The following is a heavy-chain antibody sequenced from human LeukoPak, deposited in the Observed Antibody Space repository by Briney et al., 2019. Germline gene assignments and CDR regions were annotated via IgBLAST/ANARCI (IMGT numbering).Heavy chain of an antibody. CDR1: GDSVSSKSAA. V-gene: IGHV6-1*01. Sequence: SQTLSVTCVISGDSVSSKSAAWNWIRQSPSRGLEWLGRTYYRSKWFNDYAVSVKGRITINPGTSKNQFSLQLNSVTPEDTAVYFCARTSGYFDYWGQGTLVTVSS. J-gene: IGHJ4*02. CDR2: TYYRSKWFN. CDR3: ARTSGYFDY. D-gene: IGHD6-19*01.